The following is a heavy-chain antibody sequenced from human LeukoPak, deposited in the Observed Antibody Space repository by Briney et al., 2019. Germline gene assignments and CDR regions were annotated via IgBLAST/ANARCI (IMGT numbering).Heavy chain of an antibody. V-gene: IGHV3-33*01. CDR3: ARVRGSGQGLDY. CDR2: IWYDGSNR. J-gene: IGHJ4*02. CDR1: GXTFSGYG. D-gene: IGHD6-19*01. Sequence: PGGSLRLSCAASGXTFSGYGMHWVRQSPGKGLEWVAVIWYDGSNRYYADSVKGRFTISRDNSKNTLYLQMNSLTAEDTAVYYCARVRGSGQGLDYWGQGTLVTVSS.